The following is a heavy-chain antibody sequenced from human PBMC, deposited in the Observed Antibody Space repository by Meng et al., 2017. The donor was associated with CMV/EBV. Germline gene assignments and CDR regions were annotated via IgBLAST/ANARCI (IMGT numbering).Heavy chain of an antibody. CDR3: AREKIISRFAYFHH. D-gene: IGHD3-10*01. CDR2: ITPLFGTS. Sequence: QIQLVQSGAEGKKPGSSDKVSCKASGCTFSSCSISWVRQAPGQGLEWMGAITPLFGTSTYAEKFQGRVMITADESTSTAYMELSSLKSDDTAVYYCAREKIISRFAYFHHWGQGTLVTVSS. J-gene: IGHJ1*01. CDR1: GCTFSSCS. V-gene: IGHV1-69*01.